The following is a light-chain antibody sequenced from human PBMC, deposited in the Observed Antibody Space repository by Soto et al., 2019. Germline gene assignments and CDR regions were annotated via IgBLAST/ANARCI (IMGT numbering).Light chain of an antibody. Sequence: EIVLTQSPGTLSLSPGDRATLYCRASQSVSSSNLAWYQQKRGQSPRLLIYGASSRATGIPDRFSGSGSGPDFTLTISRLEPEDFAVYFCQQYNNWPPITFGQGTRLEIK. J-gene: IGKJ5*01. CDR2: GAS. V-gene: IGKV3-20*01. CDR1: QSVSSSN. CDR3: QQYNNWPPIT.